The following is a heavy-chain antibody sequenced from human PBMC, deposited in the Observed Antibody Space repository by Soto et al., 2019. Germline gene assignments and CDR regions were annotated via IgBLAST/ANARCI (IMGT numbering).Heavy chain of an antibody. J-gene: IGHJ6*02. V-gene: IGHV5-10-1*01. CDR3: ASDVVVPAAKDYYYYYGMDV. CDR2: IDPSDSYT. CDR1: GYSFTSYW. D-gene: IGHD2-2*01. Sequence: GESLKISCKGSGYSFTSYWISWVRQMPGKCLEWMWRIDPSDSYTNYIPSFQGHVTISADKSISTACLQCSSLKASXTAMYYCASDVVVPAAKDYYYYYGMDVWGQGTTVTVSS.